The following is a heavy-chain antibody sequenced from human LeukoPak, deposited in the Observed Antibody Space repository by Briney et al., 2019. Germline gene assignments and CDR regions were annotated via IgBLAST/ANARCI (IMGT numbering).Heavy chain of an antibody. J-gene: IGHJ4*02. CDR1: GGSISSYY. D-gene: IGHD6-19*01. CDR2: ISGSGGST. Sequence: ETLSLTCTVSGGSISSYYWSWVRQAPGKGLEWVSAISGSGGSTYYADSVKGRFTISRDNSKNTLYLQMNSLRAEDTAVYYCAKLGSGWYLGYWGQGTLVTVSS. V-gene: IGHV3-23*01. CDR3: AKLGSGWYLGY.